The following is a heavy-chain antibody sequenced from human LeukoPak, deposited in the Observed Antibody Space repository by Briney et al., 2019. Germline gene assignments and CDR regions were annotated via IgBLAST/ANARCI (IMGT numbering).Heavy chain of an antibody. CDR1: GGSVPNFY. D-gene: IGHD4-11*01. CDR2: IYNSGSI. J-gene: IGHJ5*02. V-gene: IGHV4-59*02. CDR3: ARYSEISDTRWFDP. Sequence: SETLSLTCTVSGGSVPNFYWNWIRQSLGKRLEWIGYIYNSGSINYNPSLKSRVAISEDTSKNQFSLKVTSVTAADTATYYCARYSEISDTRWFDPWGQGTLVTVSS.